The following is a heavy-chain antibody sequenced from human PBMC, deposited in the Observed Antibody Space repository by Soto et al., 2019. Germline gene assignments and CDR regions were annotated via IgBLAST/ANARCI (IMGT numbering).Heavy chain of an antibody. CDR2: IKSKSDGGRT. Sequence: PGGSLRLSCAASGFIFTDAWMNWVRQAPGKGLEWVGRIKSKSDGGRTDYAAPVKGRFTISRDDSKNTLYLQMNSLKTEDTAVYYCTTSRRGAYCGGDCYSKSGGYYYGMDVWGQGTTVTVSS. CDR1: GFIFTDAW. V-gene: IGHV3-15*07. D-gene: IGHD2-21*02. J-gene: IGHJ6*02. CDR3: TTSRRGAYCGGDCYSKSGGYYYGMDV.